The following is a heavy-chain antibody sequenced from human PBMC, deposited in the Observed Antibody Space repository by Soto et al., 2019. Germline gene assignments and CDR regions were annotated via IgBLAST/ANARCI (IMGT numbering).Heavy chain of an antibody. J-gene: IGHJ4*02. CDR3: ARGLGAYCGGDCYSLGGYYFDY. D-gene: IGHD2-21*02. Sequence: SETLSLTCTVSGGSISSGDYYWSWIRQPPGKGLEWIGYIYYSGSTYYNPSLKSRVTISVDTSKNQFSLKLSSVTAADTAVYYCARGLGAYCGGDCYSLGGYYFDYWGQGTLVTVSS. CDR1: GGSISSGDYY. V-gene: IGHV4-30-4*01. CDR2: IYYSGST.